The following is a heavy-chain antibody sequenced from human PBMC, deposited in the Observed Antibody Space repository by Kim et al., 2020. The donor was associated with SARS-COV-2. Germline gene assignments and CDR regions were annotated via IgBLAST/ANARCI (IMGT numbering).Heavy chain of an antibody. Sequence: GGSLRLSCAASGFTFSSYAMSWVRQAPGKGLEWVSAISGSGGSTYYADSVKGRFTISRDNSKNTLYLQMNSLRAEDTAVYYCAKRTYGSGSSIEPGVFDLWGRGTLVTVSS. CDR2: ISGSGGST. V-gene: IGHV3-23*01. D-gene: IGHD3-10*01. CDR1: GFTFSSYA. J-gene: IGHJ2*01. CDR3: AKRTYGSGSSIEPGVFDL.